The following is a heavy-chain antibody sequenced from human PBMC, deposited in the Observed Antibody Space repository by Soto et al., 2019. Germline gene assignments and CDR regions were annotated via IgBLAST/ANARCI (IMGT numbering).Heavy chain of an antibody. V-gene: IGHV1-18*01. D-gene: IGHD3-16*01. CDR3: AMVDNYVSHTTQNV. J-gene: IGHJ6*02. Sequence: XSVKFSCKASGFIFVKYGIAWVRQAPGHGLEWIGWLSTXSGNTXHTSQAPGTLXXTTDTSTXXDYTDLGSLTSDHPAVYYCAMVDNYVSHTTQNVWGQETTATAPS. CDR1: GFIFVKYG. CDR2: LSTXSGNT.